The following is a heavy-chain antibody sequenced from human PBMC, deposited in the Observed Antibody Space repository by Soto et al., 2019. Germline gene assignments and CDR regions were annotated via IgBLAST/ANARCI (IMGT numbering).Heavy chain of an antibody. CDR3: ARDATILTRAMDV. CDR1: GGSISNYY. V-gene: IGHV4-4*07. D-gene: IGHD3-3*01. CDR2: ISSSGST. J-gene: IGHJ6*02. Sequence: PSETLSLTCTVSGGSISNYYWSWIRQTAGKGLEWIGRISSSGSTNYNPSLKGRVTMSIDTSEKQFSLNLRSVTAADTAVYYCARDATILTRAMDVWGQGTTVTVSS.